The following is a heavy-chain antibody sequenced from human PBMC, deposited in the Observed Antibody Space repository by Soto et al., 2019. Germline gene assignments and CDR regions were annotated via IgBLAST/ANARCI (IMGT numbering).Heavy chain of an antibody. V-gene: IGHV1-18*01. CDR2: ISAYNGNT. J-gene: IGHJ4*02. CDR3: ARDLAPYDYIWGSNEY. Sequence: ASVKVSCKASGYTFTSYGISWVRQAPGQGLEWMGWISAYNGNTNYAQKLQGRVTMTTDTSTSTAYMELRSLRSDDTAVYYCARDLAPYDYIWGSNEYWGQGTLVTVSS. D-gene: IGHD3-16*01. CDR1: GYTFTSYG.